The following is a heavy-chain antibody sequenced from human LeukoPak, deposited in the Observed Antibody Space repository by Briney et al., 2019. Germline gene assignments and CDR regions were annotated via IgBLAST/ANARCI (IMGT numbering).Heavy chain of an antibody. CDR3: ARGLFLSGYLDAFDI. J-gene: IGHJ3*02. CDR2: ISYDGSNK. D-gene: IGHD3-22*01. CDR1: GFTFGYYA. Sequence: PGGSLRLSCAASGFTFGYYAMHWVRQAPGKGLEWVAFISYDGSNKYYADSVKGRCTISRDNPKNTLYLQMNSLRVEDTAVYYCARGLFLSGYLDAFDIWGQGTVVTVSS. V-gene: IGHV3-30*14.